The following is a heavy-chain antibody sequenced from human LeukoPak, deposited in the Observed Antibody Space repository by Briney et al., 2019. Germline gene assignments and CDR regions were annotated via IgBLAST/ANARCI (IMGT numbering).Heavy chain of an antibody. CDR3: APTYSYTGGGYDY. D-gene: IGHD5-18*01. V-gene: IGHV4-39*01. CDR2: INYWGHT. J-gene: IGHJ4*02. CDR1: GGSISGSNYH. Sequence: SETLSLTCTGSGGSISGSNYHWGWIRQPPGKGLEWIGSINYWGHTYYNPSLESRVTISVDTSKNQFSLKVSSVTAADTALYYCAPTYSYTGGGYDYWGQGTLVTVSS.